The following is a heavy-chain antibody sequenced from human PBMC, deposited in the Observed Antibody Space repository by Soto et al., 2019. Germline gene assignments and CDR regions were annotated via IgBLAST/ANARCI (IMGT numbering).Heavy chain of an antibody. V-gene: IGHV1-69*13. D-gene: IGHD5-18*01. Sequence: SVKVSCKASGGTFSSYAISWVRQAPGQGLEWMGGIIPIFGTANYAQKFQGRVTITADESTSTAYMELSSLRSEDTAVYYCASSVVDTAMAPYYYYYGMDVWGQGTTVTVSS. CDR1: GGTFSSYA. J-gene: IGHJ6*02. CDR2: IIPIFGTA. CDR3: ASSVVDTAMAPYYYYYGMDV.